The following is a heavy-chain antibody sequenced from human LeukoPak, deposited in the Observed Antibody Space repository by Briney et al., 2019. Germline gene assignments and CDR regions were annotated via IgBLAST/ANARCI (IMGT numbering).Heavy chain of an antibody. CDR1: GFTVSSYA. D-gene: IGHD4-17*01. J-gene: IGHJ4*02. CDR3: AKDDDGHHHGVDH. V-gene: IGHV3-23*01. Sequence: GGSLRLSCTASGFTVSSYAMTWVRQAPGKGLEWVSAIGYSAGDTYYADSVKGRFTISRDNSMNTLYLQMSSLRADDTALYYCAKDDDGHHHGVDHWGQGTLVTVSS. CDR2: IGYSAGDT.